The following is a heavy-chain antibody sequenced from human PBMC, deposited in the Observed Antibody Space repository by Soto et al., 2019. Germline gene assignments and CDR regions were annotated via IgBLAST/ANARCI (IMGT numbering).Heavy chain of an antibody. CDR2: IKQDGSEK. CDR1: GPTLSTSG. J-gene: IGHJ4*02. Sequence: GGSLRLSCGASGPTLSTSGMKGVRQGAVKRTEWVANIKQDGSEKYYVDSVKGRFTISRDNAEKSLYLQMNSLRGEATAVYYCARDHHGFSSGYYLDYFDYWGRGSLVTVSS. V-gene: IGHV3-7*03. CDR3: ARDHHGFSSGYYLDYFDY. D-gene: IGHD6-19*01.